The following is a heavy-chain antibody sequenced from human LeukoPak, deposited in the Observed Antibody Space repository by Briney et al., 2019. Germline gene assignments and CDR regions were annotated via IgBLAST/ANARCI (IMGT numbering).Heavy chain of an antibody. D-gene: IGHD3-10*01. CDR3: ARDQGPPAPSRLLWFGELLPLDY. CDR2: IIPILGIA. CDR1: GGTFSSYA. Sequence: GASVKVSCKASGGTFSSYAISWVRQAPGQGLEWMGRIIPILGIANYAQKFQGRVTITADKSTSTAYMELSSLRSEDTAVYYCARDQGPPAPSRLLWFGELLPLDYWGQGTLVTVSS. J-gene: IGHJ4*02. V-gene: IGHV1-69*04.